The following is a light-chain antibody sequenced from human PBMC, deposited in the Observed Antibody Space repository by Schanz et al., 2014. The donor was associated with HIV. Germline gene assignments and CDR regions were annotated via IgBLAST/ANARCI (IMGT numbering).Light chain of an antibody. V-gene: IGKV3-20*01. Sequence: EIVLTQSPATLSLSPGERATLSCRASQSISFYLAWYQQKPGQAPRLLIYGASSRATGIPDRFSGSGSGTDFTLTISRLEPEDFAVYYCQQYGSSHSAFGPGTKVDIK. CDR3: QQYGSSHSA. J-gene: IGKJ3*01. CDR1: QSISFY. CDR2: GAS.